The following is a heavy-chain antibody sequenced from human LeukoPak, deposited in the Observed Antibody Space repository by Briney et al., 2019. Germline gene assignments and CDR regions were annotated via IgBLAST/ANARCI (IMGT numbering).Heavy chain of an antibody. CDR2: ICFNGST. CDR1: GDSISRYY. Sequence: SETLSLTCTVSGDSISRYYWSWIRQPPGKGLEWIGYICFNGSTNNNPSLKSRVTISLDTYRNQLSLKLTSVTAADTAVYYCARSDGYGLVGIWGQGTMVTVSS. J-gene: IGHJ3*02. V-gene: IGHV4-59*01. CDR3: ARSDGYGLVGI. D-gene: IGHD3-10*01.